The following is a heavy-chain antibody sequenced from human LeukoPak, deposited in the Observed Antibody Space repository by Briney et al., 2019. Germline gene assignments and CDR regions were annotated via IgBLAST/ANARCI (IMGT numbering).Heavy chain of an antibody. V-gene: IGHV1-2*02. CDR2: INPNSGGT. D-gene: IGHD6-25*01. CDR1: GYTFTDYY. CDR3: ARVGWSRIAAAGPHYYGMDV. Sequence: VASVKVSCKASGYTFTDYYMHWVRQAPGQGLEWMGWINPNSGGTNYAQKFQGRVTMTRDTSISTAYMELSRLRSDDTAVYYCARVGWSRIAAAGPHYYGMDVWGQGTTVTVSS. J-gene: IGHJ6*02.